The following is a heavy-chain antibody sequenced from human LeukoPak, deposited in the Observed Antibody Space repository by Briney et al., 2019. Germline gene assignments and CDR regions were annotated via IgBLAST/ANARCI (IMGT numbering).Heavy chain of an antibody. D-gene: IGHD5-24*01. CDR3: AKTPKSGLRDGYTQGSWYFDL. CDR1: GFTFYDYA. V-gene: IGHV3-9*01. J-gene: IGHJ2*01. Sequence: GGSLRLSCAASGFTFYDYAMHWGRQAPGKGVEWVSGISWNSGSIVYADSVKGRFTISRDNAKNSLYLQMNSLRAEDTALYYCAKTPKSGLRDGYTQGSWYFDLWGRGTLVTVSS. CDR2: ISWNSGSI.